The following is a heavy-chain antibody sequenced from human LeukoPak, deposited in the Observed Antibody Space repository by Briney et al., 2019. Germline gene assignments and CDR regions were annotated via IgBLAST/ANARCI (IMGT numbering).Heavy chain of an antibody. CDR1: GGSINSYY. CDR3: ARVVTDFGGSYYFDS. CDR2: IYNSGNT. D-gene: IGHD3-10*01. J-gene: IGHJ4*02. Sequence: SETLSLTCTVSGGSINSYYWTWIRQPPGKGLEWIGNIYNSGNTNYNPSLKSRVTISVDTSKNQFSLKLSSVAAADTAVYYCARVVTDFGGSYYFDSWGQGTLVTVSS. V-gene: IGHV4-59*01.